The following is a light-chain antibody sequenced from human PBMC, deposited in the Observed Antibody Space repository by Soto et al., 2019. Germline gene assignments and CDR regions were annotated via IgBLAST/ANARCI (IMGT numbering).Light chain of an antibody. CDR1: SSDVGSYNY. J-gene: IGLJ2*01. CDR2: DVS. V-gene: IGLV2-14*01. CDR3: SSYTSSSTVV. Sequence: QSALTQPASVSGSPGQSITISCTGTSSDVGSYNYVSWYQQHPGKAPKLMIYDVSNRTSGVSNRLSGSKSGNTTSLTISGLQAENEADDYCSSYTSSSTVVFGGGTQLTVL.